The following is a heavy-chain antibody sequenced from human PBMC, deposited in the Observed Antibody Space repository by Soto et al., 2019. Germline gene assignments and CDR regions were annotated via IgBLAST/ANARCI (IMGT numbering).Heavy chain of an antibody. J-gene: IGHJ4*02. Sequence: PSETLSLTCTISGGSISNSSYYWGWIRQPPGKGLEWIGSVYYSGSTYYNPSLKNRATISVDTSKTQFSLKLRSVTAADTAVYYCARIAVSGPTSSFDYWGQGTLVTVSS. V-gene: IGHV4-39*01. CDR1: GGSISNSSYY. D-gene: IGHD6-19*01. CDR2: VYYSGST. CDR3: ARIAVSGPTSSFDY.